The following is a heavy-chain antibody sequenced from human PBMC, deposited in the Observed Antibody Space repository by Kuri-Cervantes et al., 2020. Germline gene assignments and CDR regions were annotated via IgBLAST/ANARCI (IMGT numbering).Heavy chain of an antibody. D-gene: IGHD5-24*01. CDR3: ARGVEMATITFDY. Sequence: ESLKISCTVSGVSISSSSYYWGWIRQPPGKGLEWIGYIYYTGSTNYNPSLKSRVTISVDKSKNQFSLKLSSVTAADTAVYYCARGVEMATITFDYWGQGTLVTVSS. CDR2: IYYTGST. V-gene: IGHV4-61*05. J-gene: IGHJ4*02. CDR1: GVSISSSSYY.